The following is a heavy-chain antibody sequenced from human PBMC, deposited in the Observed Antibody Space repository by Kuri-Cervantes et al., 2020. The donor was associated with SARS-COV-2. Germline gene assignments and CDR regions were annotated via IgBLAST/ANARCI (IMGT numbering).Heavy chain of an antibody. J-gene: IGHJ5*02. CDR2: IYPGDSDT. Sequence: GESLKISCKGSGYTFSNYWIGWVRQMPGKGLEWMGMIYPGDSDTRYSPSFQGQVTISADKSISTAYLQWSSLNASDTAMYYCARHRAPATHNWFDPWGQGTLVTVSS. V-gene: IGHV5-51*01. D-gene: IGHD2-15*01. CDR1: GYTFSNYW. CDR3: ARHRAPATHNWFDP.